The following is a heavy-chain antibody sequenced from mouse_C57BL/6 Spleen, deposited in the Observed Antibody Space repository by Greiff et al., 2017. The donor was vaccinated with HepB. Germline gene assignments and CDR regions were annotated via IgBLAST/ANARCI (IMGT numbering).Heavy chain of an antibody. J-gene: IGHJ2*01. CDR2: IYPRSGNT. CDR1: GYTFTSYW. CDR3: ARSEGIYYGNYGDY. V-gene: IGHV1-81*01. D-gene: IGHD2-1*01. Sequence: VQLQQPGAELVKPGASVKLSCKASGYTFTSYWMHWVKQRPGRGLEWIGEIYPRSGNTYYNEKFKGKATLTADKSSSTAYMELRSLTSEDSAVYFCARSEGIYYGNYGDYWGQGTTLTVSS.